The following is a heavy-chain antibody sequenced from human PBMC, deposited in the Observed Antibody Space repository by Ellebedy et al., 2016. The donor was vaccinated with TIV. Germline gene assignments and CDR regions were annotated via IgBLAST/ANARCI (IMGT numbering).Heavy chain of an antibody. CDR1: GYIFTHYW. V-gene: IGHV5-51*01. D-gene: IGHD2-15*01. CDR3: ARHRGYCNRGSCSRETQADV. CDR2: FSPGDSHV. Sequence: GESLKISCKASGYIFTHYWIGWVRHMPGKGLEWMGIFSPGDSHVRYGPSFQGQVTLSADASLNTVYLHWSSLQASDSAIYFCARHRGYCNRGSCSRETQADVWGQGTLVTVSS. J-gene: IGHJ4*01.